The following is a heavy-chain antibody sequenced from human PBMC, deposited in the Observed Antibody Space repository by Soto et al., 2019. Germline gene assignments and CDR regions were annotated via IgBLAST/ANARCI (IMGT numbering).Heavy chain of an antibody. CDR2: ISYDGSNK. CDR1: GLTFSSYG. D-gene: IGHD6-19*01. J-gene: IGHJ6*02. Sequence: QVQLVESGGGVVQPGRSLRRSCAASGLTFSSYGMHWVRQAPGKGLEWVAVISYDGSNKYYADSVKGRFTISRDNSKNTLYLQMNSLRAEDTAVYYCAKGMYSSVLYGMDVWGQGTTVTVSS. V-gene: IGHV3-30*18. CDR3: AKGMYSSVLYGMDV.